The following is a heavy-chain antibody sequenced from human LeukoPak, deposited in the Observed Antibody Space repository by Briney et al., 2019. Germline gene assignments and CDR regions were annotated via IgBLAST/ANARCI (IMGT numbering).Heavy chain of an antibody. Sequence: SETLSLTCTVSGGSISSSSYYWGWIRQPPGKGLEWIGNIYYSGSTYYNPSLKSRVTISVDTSKKQVSLRLSSVTAADTAVYYCARDLPGQYGFDIWGQGTMVTVSS. CDR3: ARDLPGQYGFDI. J-gene: IGHJ3*02. CDR1: GGSISSSSYY. V-gene: IGHV4-39*07. CDR2: IYYSGST. D-gene: IGHD1-14*01.